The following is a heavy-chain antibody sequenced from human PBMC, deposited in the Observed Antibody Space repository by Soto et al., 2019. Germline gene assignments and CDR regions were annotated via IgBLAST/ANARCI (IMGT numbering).Heavy chain of an antibody. J-gene: IGHJ4*02. Sequence: GGSLRLSCAASGFTFSDSAMHWVRQASGKGLEWVGRIRNKGNNYATAYTASVKGRFTISRDDSKNTVYLQMNSLKIDDTAVYYCTSRRDWTAVDPLDYWGLGTLVTVPQ. D-gene: IGHD5-18*01. CDR2: IRNKGNNYAT. CDR3: TSRRDWTAVDPLDY. CDR1: GFTFSDSA. V-gene: IGHV3-73*01.